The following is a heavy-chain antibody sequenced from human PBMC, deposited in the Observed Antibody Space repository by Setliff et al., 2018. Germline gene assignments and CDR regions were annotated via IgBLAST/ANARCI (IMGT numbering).Heavy chain of an antibody. Sequence: ASVKVSCEASGYTLTRHDLNWVRQAPGQGLEWMGWISTNNGNPTYAQGFTGRFVFSLDTSLNTAYLQISSLEAEDTALYYCVRGGSGAFDPWGQGTLVTVSS. J-gene: IGHJ5*02. CDR2: ISTNNGNP. CDR3: VRGGSGAFDP. D-gene: IGHD2-15*01. V-gene: IGHV7-4-1*02. CDR1: GYTLTRHD.